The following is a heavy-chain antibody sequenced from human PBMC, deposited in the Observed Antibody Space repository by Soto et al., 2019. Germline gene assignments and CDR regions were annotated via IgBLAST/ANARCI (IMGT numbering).Heavy chain of an antibody. CDR2: INPSGGST. D-gene: IGHD3-22*01. J-gene: IGHJ4*02. CDR1: GYTFTSYY. Sequence: ASVKVSCKASGYTFTSYYMHWLRQAPGQGLEWMGIINPSGGSTSYARKFQGRVTMTRDTSTSTVYMELSSLRSEDTAVYYCARVGYDSSGYYVQFDYWGQGTLVTVSS. CDR3: ARVGYDSSGYYVQFDY. V-gene: IGHV1-46*01.